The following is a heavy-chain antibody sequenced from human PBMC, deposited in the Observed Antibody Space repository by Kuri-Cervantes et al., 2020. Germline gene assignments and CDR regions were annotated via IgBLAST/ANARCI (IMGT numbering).Heavy chain of an antibody. CDR2: IWYDGSNK. J-gene: IGHJ6*02. V-gene: IGHV3-33*01. D-gene: IGHD3-10*01. Sequence: SLKISWAASGFTFSSYVMHWVRQAPGKGLEWVAVIWYDGSNKYYADPVKGRFTISRDNSKKTLYLPMHSLGAEDTGVYSCARGALWFRAQAERVDYYYGMDVWGQGTTVTVSS. CDR3: ARGALWFRAQAERVDYYYGMDV. CDR1: GFTFSSYV.